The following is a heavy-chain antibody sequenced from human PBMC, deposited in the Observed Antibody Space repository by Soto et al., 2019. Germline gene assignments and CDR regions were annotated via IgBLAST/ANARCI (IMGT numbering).Heavy chain of an antibody. CDR1: GGSISSYC. D-gene: IGHD6-13*01. V-gene: IGHV4-59*01. CDR3: AGIAAAGTVDWYFDL. Sequence: SETLSLTCTVSGGSISSYCWSWIRQPPGRGLEWIGYIYYSGSTNYNPSLKSRVTISVDTSKNQFSLKLSSVTAADTAVYYCAGIAAAGTVDWYFDLWGRGSLVT. J-gene: IGHJ2*01. CDR2: IYYSGST.